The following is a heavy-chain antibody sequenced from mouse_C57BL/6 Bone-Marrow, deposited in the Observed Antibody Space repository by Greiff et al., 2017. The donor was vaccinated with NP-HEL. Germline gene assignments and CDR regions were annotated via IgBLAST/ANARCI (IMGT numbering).Heavy chain of an antibody. CDR2: IYPGSGST. CDR3: ARSYGSSPWFAY. V-gene: IGHV1-55*01. Sequence: QVQLQQPGAELVKPGASVKMSCKASGYTFTSYWKTWVKQRPGQGLEWIGDIYPGSGSTNYNEKFKSKATLTVDTSSSTAYMQLSSLTSEDSAVYYCARSYGSSPWFAYWGQGTLVTVSA. D-gene: IGHD1-1*01. J-gene: IGHJ3*01. CDR1: GYTFTSYW.